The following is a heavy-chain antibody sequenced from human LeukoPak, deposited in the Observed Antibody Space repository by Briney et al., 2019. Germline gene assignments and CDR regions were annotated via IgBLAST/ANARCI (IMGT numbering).Heavy chain of an antibody. CDR3: ATNGPRLLWFGELSGGDY. CDR1: GYTLTELS. V-gene: IGHV1-24*01. Sequence: ASVKASCKVSGYTLTELSMHWVRQAHGKGLEWMGGFDPEDGETIYAQKFQGRVTMTEDTSTDTAYMELSSLRSEDTAVYYCATNGPRLLWFGELSGGDYWGQGTLVTVSS. CDR2: FDPEDGET. J-gene: IGHJ4*02. D-gene: IGHD3-10*01.